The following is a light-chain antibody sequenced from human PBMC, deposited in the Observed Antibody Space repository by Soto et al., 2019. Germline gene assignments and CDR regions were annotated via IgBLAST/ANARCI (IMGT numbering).Light chain of an antibody. CDR3: QQYGSHGAIT. CDR2: GAS. CDR1: QSVSSSY. Sequence: EIVLTQSPGTLSLSPGERATLSCRASQSVSSSYLAWYQQKPGQAPRLLIYGASSRATGIPDRFSGSGSGTDFTLTISRLEPEDFAVYYCQQYGSHGAITFGQGTRLEIK. J-gene: IGKJ5*01. V-gene: IGKV3-20*01.